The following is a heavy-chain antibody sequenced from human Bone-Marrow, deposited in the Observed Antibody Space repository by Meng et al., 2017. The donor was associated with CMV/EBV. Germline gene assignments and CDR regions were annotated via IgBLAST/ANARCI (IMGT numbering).Heavy chain of an antibody. CDR2: IYYSGST. CDR3: ARVGRAAQYYFDY. CDR1: GGSVSSGSYY. Sequence: SETLSLTCTVSGGSVSSGSYYWSWIRQPPGKGLEWIGNIYYSGSTNYNPSLKSRVTISVDTSKNQFSLKLSSVTAADTAVYYCARVGRAAQYYFDYWGQGTLVTGSS. J-gene: IGHJ4*02. D-gene: IGHD6-6*01. V-gene: IGHV4-61*01.